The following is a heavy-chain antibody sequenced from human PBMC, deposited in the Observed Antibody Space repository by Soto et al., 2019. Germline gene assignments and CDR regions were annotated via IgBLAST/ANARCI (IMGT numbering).Heavy chain of an antibody. CDR3: ARETGGPLDAFDI. D-gene: IGHD3-10*01. CDR2: INVANGNT. CDR1: GYNFMTYE. J-gene: IGHJ3*02. Sequence: ASVKVSCKASGYNFMTYEMHWVRQAPGQRLEWMGWINVANGNTKYSQKFQGRVTLTRDTSASTANMELSSLISEDTAVYYCARETGGPLDAFDIWGQGTMVTVSS. V-gene: IGHV1-3*01.